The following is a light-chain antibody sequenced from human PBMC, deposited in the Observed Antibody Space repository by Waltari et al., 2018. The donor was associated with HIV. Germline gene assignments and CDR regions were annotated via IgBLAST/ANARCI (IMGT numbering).Light chain of an antibody. CDR2: VNSDGSH. V-gene: IGLV4-69*01. Sequence: QPVLTQSPSASASLGASVTLTCTLNIRHSSNAIEWHQQQPQKAPRYVMKVNSDGSHMKGEGIPDRFSCSSSGAVRYLTGASRQSEDEADYYCKTWGTGIEVFGGGTKLTVL. CDR3: KTWGTGIEV. J-gene: IGLJ3*02. CDR1: IRHSSNA.